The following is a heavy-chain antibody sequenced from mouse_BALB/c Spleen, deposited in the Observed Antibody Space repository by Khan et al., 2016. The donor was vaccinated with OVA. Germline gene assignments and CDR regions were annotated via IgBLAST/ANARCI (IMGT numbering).Heavy chain of an antibody. V-gene: IGHV1-7*01. D-gene: IGHD2-12*01. Sequence: VQLQQSGAELAKPGASVKMSCKASGYTFTTYWMNWVKQRPGQGLEWIGYIDPSTGYTEYNQKFKDKATLTTDKSSSTAYMQLSSLTSEDSAVYYCARRGLYVIFAYWGQGTLVTVSA. CDR2: IDPSTGYT. CDR1: GYTFTTYW. J-gene: IGHJ3*01. CDR3: ARRGLYVIFAY.